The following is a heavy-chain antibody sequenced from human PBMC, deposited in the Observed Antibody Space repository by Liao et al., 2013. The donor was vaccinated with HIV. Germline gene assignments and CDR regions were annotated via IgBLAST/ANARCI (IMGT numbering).Heavy chain of an antibody. Sequence: QVQLQQWGAGLLKPSETLSLTCAVYGGSFSNYYWSWIRQPPGKGLEWIGEINHSGSTNYNPSLKSRVTISVDTSKNQFSLKLSSVTAADTAVYYCARGSPNYDFWSGYYGETSYYMDVWAKGTTVTVSS. CDR2: INHSGST. D-gene: IGHD3-3*01. CDR3: ARGSPNYDFWSGYYGETSYYMDV. CDR1: GGSFSNYY. V-gene: IGHV4-34*01. J-gene: IGHJ6*03.